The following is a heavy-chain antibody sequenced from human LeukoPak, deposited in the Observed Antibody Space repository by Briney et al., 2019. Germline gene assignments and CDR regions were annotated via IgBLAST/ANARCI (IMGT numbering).Heavy chain of an antibody. D-gene: IGHD3-22*01. CDR1: GYTFTGYY. V-gene: IGHV1-2*06. Sequence: ASVKVSCKASGYTFTGYYMHWVRQAPGQGLEWMGRINPNSGGTNYAQKFQGRVTMTRDTSISTAYMELSRLRSDDTAVYYCARALTYYYDSSGYYEVRPFDYWGQGTLVTASS. CDR3: ARALTYYYDSSGYYEVRPFDY. CDR2: INPNSGGT. J-gene: IGHJ4*02.